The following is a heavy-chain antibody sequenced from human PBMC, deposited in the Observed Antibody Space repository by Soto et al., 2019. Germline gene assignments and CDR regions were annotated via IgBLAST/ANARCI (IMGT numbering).Heavy chain of an antibody. CDR2: IIPILGIA. CDR3: ARDSGKRRAGDALDY. CDR1: VGTFSSYT. J-gene: IGHJ4*02. D-gene: IGHD2-2*01. Sequence: QVQLVQSGAEVKKPGSSVKVSCKASVGTFSSYTISWVRQAPGQGLEWMGRIIPILGIANYAQKFQGRVTITAAKSTSTAYMELSSLISEDTAVYYCARDSGKRRAGDALDYWGQGTLVTVSS. V-gene: IGHV1-69*08.